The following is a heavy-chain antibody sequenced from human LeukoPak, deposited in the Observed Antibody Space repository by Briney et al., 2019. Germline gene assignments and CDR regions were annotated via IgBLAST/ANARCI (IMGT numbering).Heavy chain of an antibody. CDR3: ARASESAEFDY. CDR1: GFTFSSYG. CDR2: ISYDGSNK. V-gene: IGHV3-30*03. Sequence: PGGSLRLSCAASGFTFSSYGMHWVRQAPGKGLEWVAVISYDGSNKYYADSVKGRFTISRDNSKNTLYLQMNSLRAEDTAVYYCARASESAEFDYWGQGTLVTVSS. J-gene: IGHJ4*02.